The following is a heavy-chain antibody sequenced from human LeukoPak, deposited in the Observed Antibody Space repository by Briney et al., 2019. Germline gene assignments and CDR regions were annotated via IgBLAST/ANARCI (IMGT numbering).Heavy chain of an antibody. V-gene: IGHV3-74*03. J-gene: IGHJ3*02. CDR3: ARKYYYGSGYAFDI. D-gene: IGHD3-10*01. CDR1: GFTFSNYW. Sequence: GGSLRLSCAASGFTFSNYWMQWVRQAPGRGLVWVSRVNSDGRITTYADSVKGRFTISRDNAKNTLYLQMNSLRAEDTAVYYCARKYYYGSGYAFDIWGQGTMVTVSS. CDR2: VNSDGRIT.